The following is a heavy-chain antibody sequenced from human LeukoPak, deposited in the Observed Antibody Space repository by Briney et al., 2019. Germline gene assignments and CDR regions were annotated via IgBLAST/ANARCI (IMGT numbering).Heavy chain of an antibody. J-gene: IGHJ5*02. D-gene: IGHD2-15*01. V-gene: IGHV1-2*02. Sequence: ASVKVSCKASGYTFTNYYMNWVRQAPGQGLEWMGWINPNSGGTNYAQKFQGRVTITRDKSISKAYMELSRLRSDDTAVYYCGRRSHRLHPWLQGTLVTVSS. CDR2: INPNSGGT. CDR1: GYTFTNYY. CDR3: GRRSHRLHP.